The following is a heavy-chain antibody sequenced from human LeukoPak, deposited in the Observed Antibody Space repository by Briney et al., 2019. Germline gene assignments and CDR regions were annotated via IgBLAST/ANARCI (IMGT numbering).Heavy chain of an antibody. CDR2: TSKDGNSQ. CDR1: GFILSSYA. J-gene: IGHJ3*02. Sequence: GRSLRLSRAAYGFILSSYALDWVRQAPGKGLEWVALTSKDGNSQTYADSVKGRFTIPRDTSKNTLYPQMNSLRPEDTAVYYCSGKSLDIWGQGTTVTASS. V-gene: IGHV3-30*04. CDR3: SGKSLDI.